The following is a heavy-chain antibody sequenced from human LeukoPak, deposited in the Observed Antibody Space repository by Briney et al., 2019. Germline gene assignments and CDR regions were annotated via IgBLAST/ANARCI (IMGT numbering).Heavy chain of an antibody. CDR1: GGSISGYY. J-gene: IGHJ6*02. V-gene: IGHV4-4*07. CDR2: IYTSGST. D-gene: IGHD3-22*01. Sequence: SETLSLTCTVSGGSISGYYWSWIRQPAGKGLEWIGRIYTSGSTNYNPSLKSRVTMSVDTSKNQFSLKLSSVTAADTAVYYCARESHYYDSSGYYYFTDYYYYYGMDVWGQGTTVTVSS. CDR3: ARESHYYDSSGYYYFTDYYYYYGMDV.